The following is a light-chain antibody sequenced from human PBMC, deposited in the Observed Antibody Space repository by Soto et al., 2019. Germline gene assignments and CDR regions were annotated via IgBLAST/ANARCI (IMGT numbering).Light chain of an antibody. J-gene: IGLJ1*01. V-gene: IGLV1-51*02. CDR2: EDN. CDR1: SSNIENNY. CDR3: GTWDSSLSAGV. Sequence: QSVLTQPPSLSAAPGQKVTISCSGSSSNIENNYVSWYQQLPGTAPKLLIYEDNNQPSGIPDRFSGSKSGTSATLGITGLQTGDEADYYCGTWDSSLSAGVFGTGTKLTVL.